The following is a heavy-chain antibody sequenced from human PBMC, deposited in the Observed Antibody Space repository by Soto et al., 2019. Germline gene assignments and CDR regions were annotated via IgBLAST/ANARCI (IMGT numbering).Heavy chain of an antibody. V-gene: IGHV3-74*01. Sequence: GGSLRLCCAASGFTFSSYWMHWVRQAPGKGPVWVSHINIDGTGTTYADSVKGRFTVSRDNAKNTLYLQMNSLRAEDTAVYYCARDKSITMVPDYWGQGTLVTVSS. J-gene: IGHJ4*02. CDR2: INIDGTGT. CDR1: GFTFSSYW. CDR3: ARDKSITMVPDY. D-gene: IGHD3-10*01.